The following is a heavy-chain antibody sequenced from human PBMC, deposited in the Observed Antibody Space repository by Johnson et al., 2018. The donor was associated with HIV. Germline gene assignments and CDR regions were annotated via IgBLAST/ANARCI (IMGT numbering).Heavy chain of an antibody. V-gene: IGHV3-30-3*01. CDR2: ISYDGSNK. CDR3: ARDGPTYYYDSSGYDDAFDI. J-gene: IGHJ3*02. CDR1: GFTFSSYA. D-gene: IGHD3-22*01. Sequence: QVQLVESGGGVVQPGRSLRLSCAASGFTFSSYAMHWVRQAPGTGLEWVAVISYDGSNKYYADSVKGRFTISRDNSKNTLYLQMNSLRAEDTAVYYCARDGPTYYYDSSGYDDAFDIWGQGTMVTVSS.